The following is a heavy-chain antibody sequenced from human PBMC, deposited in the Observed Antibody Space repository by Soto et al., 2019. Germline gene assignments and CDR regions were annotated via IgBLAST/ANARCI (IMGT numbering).Heavy chain of an antibody. D-gene: IGHD3-22*01. Sequence: SVKGSCKASGGTLSIYASGWGRQAPGQGLEWMGEIIPIFGTANYAQKFQGRVTITADESTSTAYMELSSLRSEDTAVYYCARDRGPSSGYYPYWFDPWGQGTLVTVSS. V-gene: IGHV1-69*13. CDR1: GGTLSIYA. CDR3: ARDRGPSSGYYPYWFDP. J-gene: IGHJ5*02. CDR2: IIPIFGTA.